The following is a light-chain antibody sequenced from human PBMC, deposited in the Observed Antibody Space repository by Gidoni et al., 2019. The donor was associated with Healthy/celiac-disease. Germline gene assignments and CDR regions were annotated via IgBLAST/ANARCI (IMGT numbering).Light chain of an antibody. CDR3: QQYCSTPGVWT. Sequence: DTVMTQFTDSLAAPPGDRATINCKSCQSVLYSSNNKHYLAWYPQKPAQPPKLLIYCASTRESGVPDRFSGGGSGTNVSLPISSLLADDVAVYYCQQYCSTPGVWTFGPGTKVEIK. J-gene: IGKJ1*01. CDR2: CAS. V-gene: IGKV4-1*01. CDR1: QSVLYSSNNKHY.